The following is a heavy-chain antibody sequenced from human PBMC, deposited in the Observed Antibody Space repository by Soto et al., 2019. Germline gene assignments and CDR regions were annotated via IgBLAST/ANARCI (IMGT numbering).Heavy chain of an antibody. CDR2: ISYDGSNK. CDR1: GFTFSNYA. D-gene: IGHD4-17*01. V-gene: IGHV3-30*18. CDR3: AKAYGDYRTGAVDI. Sequence: QVHLVESGGGVVQPGRSLRLSCSASGFTFSNYAMHWVRQAPGKGLEWVGVISYDGSNKYYGDSVKGRFTISRDNSKTKLYLQMSSLRFEDTAVYYCAKAYGDYRTGAVDIWGQGTMVTVSS. J-gene: IGHJ3*02.